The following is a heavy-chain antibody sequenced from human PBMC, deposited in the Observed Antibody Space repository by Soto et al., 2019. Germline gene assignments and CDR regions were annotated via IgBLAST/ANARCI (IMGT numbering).Heavy chain of an antibody. CDR2: MNPYSGDT. V-gene: IGHV1-8*01. Sequence: QVQLVQSGAEVREPGASVKVSCKASGYTFTTYDINWVRQATGQGLEWMGWMNPYSGDTGYVQKFQGRVAMTRDTSISTAYMELTSMRSDDTAVYYCARSRGGGGVHSDFWGQGTLVTVPS. CDR3: ARSRGGGGVHSDF. J-gene: IGHJ4*02. D-gene: IGHD3-16*01. CDR1: GYTFTTYD.